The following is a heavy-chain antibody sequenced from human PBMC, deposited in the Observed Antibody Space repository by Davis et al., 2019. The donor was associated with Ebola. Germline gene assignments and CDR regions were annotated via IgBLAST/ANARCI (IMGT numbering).Heavy chain of an antibody. D-gene: IGHD4-11*01. J-gene: IGHJ6*02. CDR3: ARDPYSNYEGSYGMDV. Sequence: GGSLRLSCAASGFTVSSNYMSWVRQAPGKGLEWVSVIYSGGDTYYADSVRGRFTISRDNSKNTLYLQMNNLRAEDTAVYYCARDPYSNYEGSYGMDVWGQGTTVTVSS. CDR1: GFTVSSNY. V-gene: IGHV3-53*01. CDR2: IYSGGDT.